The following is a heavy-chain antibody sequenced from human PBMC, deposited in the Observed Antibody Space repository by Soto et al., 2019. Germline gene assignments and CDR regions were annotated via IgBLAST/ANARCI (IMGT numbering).Heavy chain of an antibody. CDR1: GASISSGGYS. CDR3: ARARYCSGGSCYSDY. D-gene: IGHD2-15*01. J-gene: IGHJ4*02. Sequence: QLQLQESGSGLVKPSQTLSLTCAVSGASISSGGYSWSWIRQPPGKGLAWIGYMYQSESTYYNSSLKRRLTISVDRSKNQFSLKLRSVTAADTAMYYCARARYCSGGSCYSDYWGQGILVTVSS. CDR2: MYQSEST. V-gene: IGHV4-30-2*01.